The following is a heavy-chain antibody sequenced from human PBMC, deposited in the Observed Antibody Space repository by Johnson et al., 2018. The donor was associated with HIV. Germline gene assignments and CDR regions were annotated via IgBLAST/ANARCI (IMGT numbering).Heavy chain of an antibody. D-gene: IGHD1-26*01. Sequence: VQLVESGGGVVQPGGSLRLSCAASGFPFSSYWMHWVRQAPGTGLVWVSRINSDGSSTSYADSVKGRFTISRDNAKNTLYLQITSLRSEDTAVYYCAKSHASFELSGEDVFHIWGQGTMVTVSS. J-gene: IGHJ3*02. CDR1: GFPFSSYW. V-gene: IGHV3-74*02. CDR2: INSDGSST. CDR3: AKSHASFELSGEDVFHI.